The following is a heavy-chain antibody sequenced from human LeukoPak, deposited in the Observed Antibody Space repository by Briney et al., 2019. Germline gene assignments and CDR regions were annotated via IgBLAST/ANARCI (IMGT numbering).Heavy chain of an antibody. CDR1: GFTFSMYW. CDR3: IRDGLGTSPYDL. V-gene: IGHV3-74*01. CDR2: INSDGSNI. D-gene: IGHD7-27*01. Sequence: GGSLRLSCAASGFTFSMYWMNWVRQVPGKGLVWVSHINSDGSNIRYADSVKGRFTISRDNAKNSLYLQMDSLRPEDTAVYYCIRDGLGTSPYDLWGQGALVTVSS. J-gene: IGHJ5*02.